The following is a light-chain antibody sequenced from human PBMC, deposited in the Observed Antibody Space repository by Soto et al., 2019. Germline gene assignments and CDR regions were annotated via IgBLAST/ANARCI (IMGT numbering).Light chain of an antibody. J-gene: IGLJ2*01. CDR2: YDD. CDR3: SAWDDSLNGEV. CDR1: SSNIGNHA. V-gene: IGLV1-36*01. Sequence: QSVLTQPPSVSEAPRQRVTISCSGSSSNIGNHAVNWYQQLPGKAPNLLIYYDDLLPSGVSDRFSGSRSGTSASLAISGLQSEYESDYYFSAWDDSLNGEVFGGGTKLTVL.